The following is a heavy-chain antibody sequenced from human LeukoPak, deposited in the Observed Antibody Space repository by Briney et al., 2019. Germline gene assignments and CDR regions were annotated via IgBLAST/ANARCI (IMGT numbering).Heavy chain of an antibody. Sequence: TETLSLTCTVSGGSISSYYWSWIRQPAGKGLEWIGRIYTSGSTNYNPSLKSRVTMSVDTSKNQFSLKLSSVTAADTAVYYCASGGGVVTAIQHWGQGTLVTVSS. CDR1: GGSISSYY. D-gene: IGHD2-21*02. CDR2: IYTSGST. CDR3: ASGGGVVTAIQH. J-gene: IGHJ1*01. V-gene: IGHV4-4*07.